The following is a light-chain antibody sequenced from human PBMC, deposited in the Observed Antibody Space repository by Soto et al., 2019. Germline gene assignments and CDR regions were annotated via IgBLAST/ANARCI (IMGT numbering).Light chain of an antibody. J-gene: IGKJ3*01. V-gene: IGKV3-20*01. CDR2: GTS. Sequence: EIVLTQSPGTLSLSPGERATLSCRASQSVSSKYLAWYQQKPGQAPRVLIYGTSIRASGVPERFSGGGSGTDFTLPITRLEPEDFAVYYCQQYGSSLFTLGPGTKVDIK. CDR3: QQYGSSLFT. CDR1: QSVSSKY.